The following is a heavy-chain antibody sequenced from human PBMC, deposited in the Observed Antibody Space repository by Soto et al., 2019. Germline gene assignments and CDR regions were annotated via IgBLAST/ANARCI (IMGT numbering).Heavy chain of an antibody. V-gene: IGHV3-48*01. CDR3: ASCVDSNYEFYMDV. CDR1: GFTFSSYS. Sequence: GGSLRLSCAASGFTFSSYSMNWVRQAPGKGLEWVSYISSSSSTIYYADSVKGRFTISRDNAKNSLYLQMYSLRAEDTAVYYCASCVDSNYEFYMDVWGKGTTVTVSS. D-gene: IGHD4-4*01. J-gene: IGHJ6*03. CDR2: ISSSSSTI.